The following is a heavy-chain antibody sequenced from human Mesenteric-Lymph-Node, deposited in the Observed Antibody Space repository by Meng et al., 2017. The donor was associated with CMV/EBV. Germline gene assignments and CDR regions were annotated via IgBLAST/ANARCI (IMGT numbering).Heavy chain of an antibody. CDR1: GFTFSTYT. D-gene: IGHD3-10*01. CDR2: IWYDENQE. Sequence: GESLKISCVASGFTFSTYTMSWVRQAPGKGLEWVAFIWYDENQEEYTDSAKGRFTISRDNSKNTVDLQMNNLRVEDTAVYYCVRDVAPGWFDPWGQGILVTVSS. CDR3: VRDVAPGWFDP. J-gene: IGHJ5*02. V-gene: IGHV3-30*02.